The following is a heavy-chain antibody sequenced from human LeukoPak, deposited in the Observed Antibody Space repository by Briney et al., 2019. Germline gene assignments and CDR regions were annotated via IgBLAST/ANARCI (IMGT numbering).Heavy chain of an antibody. CDR1: GFTFSSYW. CDR3: AKDPYCSSTSCPTEFDWFDP. CDR2: ISGSGGST. J-gene: IGHJ5*02. Sequence: GGSLRLSCTASGFTFSSYWMSWVRQAPGKGLEWVSAISGSGGSTYYADSVKGRFTISRDNSKNTLYLQMNSLRAEDTAVYYCAKDPYCSSTSCPTEFDWFDPWGQGTLVTVSS. D-gene: IGHD2-2*01. V-gene: IGHV3-23*01.